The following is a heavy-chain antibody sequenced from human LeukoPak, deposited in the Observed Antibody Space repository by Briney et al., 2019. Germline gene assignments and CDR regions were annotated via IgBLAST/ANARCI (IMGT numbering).Heavy chain of an antibody. CDR1: GFSFSSYW. J-gene: IGHJ4*02. CDR3: ARAAQGYCSSTSCYGPDY. V-gene: IGHV3-7*01. CDR2: IKEDGSEK. Sequence: GGSLRLSCAVSGFSFSSYWMSWVRQAPGKGLERVANIKEDGSEKYYVDSVKGRFTISRDNAKNSLYLQMNSLRAEDTAVYYCARAAQGYCSSTSCYGPDYWGQGTLVTVSS. D-gene: IGHD2-2*01.